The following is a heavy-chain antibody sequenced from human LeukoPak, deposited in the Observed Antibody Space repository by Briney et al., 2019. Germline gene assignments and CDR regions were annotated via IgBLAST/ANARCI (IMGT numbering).Heavy chain of an antibody. CDR2: ISYDGNNK. CDR1: GFTFGSFG. J-gene: IGHJ4*02. V-gene: IGHV3-30*03. CDR3: ARDVDLSFDY. D-gene: IGHD5-12*01. Sequence: GGSLRLSCAASGFTFGSFGMHWVRQAPGKGLEWVAVISYDGNNKDYADSVKGRVTISRDNSKNTLYLQMNSLRAEDTAVYYCARDVDLSFDYWGQGTLVTVSS.